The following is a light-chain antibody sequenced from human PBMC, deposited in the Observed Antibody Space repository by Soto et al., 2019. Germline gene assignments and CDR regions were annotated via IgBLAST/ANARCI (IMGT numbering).Light chain of an antibody. Sequence: EGVLTQSPGTLYLSPGERATLSCRASQSVSSSYLAWYQQKPGQAPRLLIYGTSSRATGIPDRFSGSGSGTDFTLTISRLEPEDFAVYYCQQYGSSSWTFGQGTKVEIK. V-gene: IGKV3-20*01. CDR3: QQYGSSSWT. J-gene: IGKJ1*01. CDR1: QSVSSSY. CDR2: GTS.